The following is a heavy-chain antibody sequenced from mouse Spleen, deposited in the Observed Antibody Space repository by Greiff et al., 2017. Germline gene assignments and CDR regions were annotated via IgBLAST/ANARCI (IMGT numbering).Heavy chain of an antibody. J-gene: IGHJ1*03. CDR3: IYDGYYGYFDV. D-gene: IGHD2-3*01. V-gene: IGHV1-5*01. CDR2: IYPGNSDT. Sequence: VQLQQSGTVLARPGASVKMSCKTSGYTFTSYWMHWVKQRPGQGLEWIGAIYPGNSDTSYNQKFKGKAKLTAVTSASTAYMDLSSLTNEDSAVYYCIYDGYYGYFDVWGTGTTVTVSS. CDR1: GYTFTSYW.